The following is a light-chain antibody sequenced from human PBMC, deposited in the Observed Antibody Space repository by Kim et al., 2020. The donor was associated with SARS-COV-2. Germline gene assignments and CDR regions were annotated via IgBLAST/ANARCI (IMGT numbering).Light chain of an antibody. V-gene: IGKV6-21*02. J-gene: IGKJ4*01. CDR1: QSIGNR. Sequence: DIVLTQSPESQSVTPKEQVTITCRASQSIGNRLHWYQQKPDQSPRLLMRYASQSITGVPPRFSGSGSGTEFTLTINSLEAEDAATYYCQQSGAFLTFGGGTKVDIK. CDR3: QQSGAFLT. CDR2: YAS.